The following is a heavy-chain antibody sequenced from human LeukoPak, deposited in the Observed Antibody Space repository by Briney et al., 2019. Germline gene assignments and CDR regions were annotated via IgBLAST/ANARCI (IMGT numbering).Heavy chain of an antibody. CDR2: IYTSGST. Sequence: SETLSLTCTVSGGSISSYYWSWIRQPAGKGLEWIGRIYTSGSTNYNPSLKSRVTMSVDTSKNQFSLKLSSVTAADTAVYYCAREIGYSSGCYNWFDPWGQGTLVTVSS. D-gene: IGHD6-19*01. CDR3: AREIGYSSGCYNWFDP. V-gene: IGHV4-4*07. J-gene: IGHJ5*02. CDR1: GGSISSYY.